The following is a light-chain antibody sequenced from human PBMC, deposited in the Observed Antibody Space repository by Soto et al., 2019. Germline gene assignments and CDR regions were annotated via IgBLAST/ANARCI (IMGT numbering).Light chain of an antibody. Sequence: EIVMTQSPATLSVSPGERATLSCRASQSVSSNLAWYQQKPGQAPRLLIYGASTRATGIPARFSGSGSGTDFTLTISSLQSEDFAVYYCQQYDNWPQTFGQGRKV. CDR2: GAS. J-gene: IGKJ1*01. V-gene: IGKV3-15*01. CDR3: QQYDNWPQT. CDR1: QSVSSN.